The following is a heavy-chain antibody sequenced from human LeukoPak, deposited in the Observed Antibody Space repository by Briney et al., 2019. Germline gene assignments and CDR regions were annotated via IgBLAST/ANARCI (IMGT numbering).Heavy chain of an antibody. Sequence: ASVKVSCKASGYTFTGYYMHWVRQAPGQGLEWMGWTNPNSGGTNYAQKFQGRVTMTRDTSISTAYMELSRLRSDDTAVYYCARAYIVVVPAAGGYWGQGTLVTVSS. CDR2: TNPNSGGT. V-gene: IGHV1-2*02. CDR3: ARAYIVVVPAAGGY. J-gene: IGHJ4*02. D-gene: IGHD2-2*01. CDR1: GYTFTGYY.